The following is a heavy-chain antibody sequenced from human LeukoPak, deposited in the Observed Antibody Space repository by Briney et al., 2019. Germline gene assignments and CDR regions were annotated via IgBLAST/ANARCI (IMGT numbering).Heavy chain of an antibody. CDR1: GFTFSSYG. CDR2: IWYDGSNK. V-gene: IGHV3-33*06. J-gene: IGHJ4*02. D-gene: IGHD3-22*01. CDR3: AKDPSLDDSSGYWVY. Sequence: GGSLRLSCAASGFTFSSYGMHWVRQAPGKGLEWVAVIWYDGSNKYYADSVKGRFTISRHNSKTTLYLQMNSLRAEDTAVYYCAKDPSLDDSSGYWVYWGQGTLVTVSS.